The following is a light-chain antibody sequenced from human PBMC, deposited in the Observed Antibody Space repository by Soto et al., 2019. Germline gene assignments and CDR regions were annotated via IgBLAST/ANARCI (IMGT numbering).Light chain of an antibody. CDR1: QSVSSSY. Sequence: EIVLTQSPGTLSLSPGERATLSCRASQSVSSSYLAWYQQKPGQAPRLLIYGASSSATGIPDRFSGSGSGTDFTLTISRLEPDDFAVYYCQQYGSSPMYTFGQGTKLEIK. CDR3: QQYGSSPMYT. J-gene: IGKJ2*01. CDR2: GAS. V-gene: IGKV3-20*01.